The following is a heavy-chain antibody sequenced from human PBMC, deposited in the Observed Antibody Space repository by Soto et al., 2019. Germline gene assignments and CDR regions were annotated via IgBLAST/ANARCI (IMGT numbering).Heavy chain of an antibody. V-gene: IGHV1-18*01. J-gene: IGHJ4*02. CDR1: GYTFTSYG. CDR2: ISAYNGNT. Sequence: ASVKVSCKASGYTFTSYGISWVRQAPGQGLEWMGWISAYNGNTNYAQKHQGRVTMTTDTSTSTAYMELRSLRSDDTAVYYCARDLLMTTVTTSGYWGQGTLVTVSS. CDR3: ARDLLMTTVTTSGY. D-gene: IGHD4-17*01.